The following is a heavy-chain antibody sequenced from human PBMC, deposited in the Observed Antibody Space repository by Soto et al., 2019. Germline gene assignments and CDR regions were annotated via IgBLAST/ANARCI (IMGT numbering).Heavy chain of an antibody. CDR2: INGDGSST. CDR3: TSTMGVRAFDI. V-gene: IGHV3-74*01. Sequence: EVQLVESGGGLVQPGGSLRLSCAASGFTFSTYWMHWVRQGPGQGLLWVSRINGDGSSTSYADSVKGRFTISRDNAKNTLYLQMNSLRAEDTAVYYCTSTMGVRAFDIWGQGTMVTVSS. CDR1: GFTFSTYW. D-gene: IGHD3-10*01. J-gene: IGHJ3*02.